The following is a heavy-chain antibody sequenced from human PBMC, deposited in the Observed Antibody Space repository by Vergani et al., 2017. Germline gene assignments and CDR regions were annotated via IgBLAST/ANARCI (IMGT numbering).Heavy chain of an antibody. Sequence: VQLVESGGGLVKPGGSLRLSCAASGFTFSNSAMSWVRQTSGKGLEWISFITSSGATKYYADSVRGRFTISRDNAKNSLYLQMDSLRAEDTAVYYCAKDLGGCNSISCSYYMDVWGKGTTVTV. CDR3: AKDLGGCNSISCSYYMDV. J-gene: IGHJ6*03. D-gene: IGHD2/OR15-2a*01. CDR2: ITSSGATK. V-gene: IGHV3-48*01. CDR1: GFTFSNSA.